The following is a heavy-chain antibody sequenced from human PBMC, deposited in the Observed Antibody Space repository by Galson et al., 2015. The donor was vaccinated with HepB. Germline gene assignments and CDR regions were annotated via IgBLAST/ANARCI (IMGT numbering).Heavy chain of an antibody. J-gene: IGHJ4*02. CDR1: GFTFSSYG. D-gene: IGHD6-19*01. CDR2: ISYDGSNK. V-gene: IGHV3-30*18. Sequence: LSCAASGFTFSSYGMHWVRQAPGTGLEWVAVISYDGSNKYYADSVKGRFTISRDNSKNTLYLQMNSLRAEDTAVYYCAKDKREQWLIYYFDYWGQGTLVTVSS. CDR3: AKDKREQWLIYYFDY.